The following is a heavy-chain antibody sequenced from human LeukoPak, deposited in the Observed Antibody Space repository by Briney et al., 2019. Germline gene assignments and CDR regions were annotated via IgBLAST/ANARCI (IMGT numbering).Heavy chain of an antibody. CDR3: ARTDLYSSSDSNWFDP. D-gene: IGHD6-13*01. CDR1: GYTFSNYA. Sequence: VASVKVSCKASGYTFSNYAINWVRQAPGQGLEWMGWISTYNGSTNYAQKLQDRVTMATDTSTSTAYMELRSLRSDDTAVYYCARTDLYSSSDSNWFDPWGQGTLVTVSS. V-gene: IGHV1-18*01. CDR2: ISTYNGST. J-gene: IGHJ5*02.